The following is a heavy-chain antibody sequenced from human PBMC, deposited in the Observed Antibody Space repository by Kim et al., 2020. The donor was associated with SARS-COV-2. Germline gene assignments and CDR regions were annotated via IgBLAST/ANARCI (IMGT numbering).Heavy chain of an antibody. J-gene: IGHJ4*02. D-gene: IGHD6-19*01. V-gene: IGHV3-33*01. CDR2: IWYDGSNK. CDR3: ARDGHIAVAGIGVWYYFDY. Sequence: GGSLRLSCAASGFTFSSYGMHWVRQAPGKGLEWVAVIWYDGSNKYYADSVKGRFTISRDNSKNTLYLQMNSLRAEDTAVYYCARDGHIAVAGIGVWYYFDYWGQGTLVTVSS. CDR1: GFTFSSYG.